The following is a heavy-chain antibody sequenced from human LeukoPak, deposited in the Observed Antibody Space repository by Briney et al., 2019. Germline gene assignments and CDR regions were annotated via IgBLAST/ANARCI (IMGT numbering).Heavy chain of an antibody. V-gene: IGHV1-18*01. J-gene: IGHJ5*02. CDR3: ARDQYYDSKGWFDP. Sequence: GASVKVSCKASGYTFNTYGITWVRQAPGQGLEWMGWISGYNGKTKYAQKLQDRVTMTTDTSTSTAYMELRSLRSDDTAVYYCARDQYYDSKGWFDPWGQGTLVTVSS. CDR1: GYTFNTYG. D-gene: IGHD3-22*01. CDR2: ISGYNGKT.